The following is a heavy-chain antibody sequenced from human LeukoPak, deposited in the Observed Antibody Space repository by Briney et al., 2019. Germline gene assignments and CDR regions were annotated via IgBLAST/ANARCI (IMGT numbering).Heavy chain of an antibody. CDR3: ARVGLELRYYFDY. V-gene: IGHV3-21*01. Sequence: GRSLRLSCAASGFTFSSYSMNWVHQAPGKGLEWVSSISSSSSYIYYAESVKGRFTISRDNAKNSLYLQMNSLRAEDTAVYYCARVGLELRYYFDYWGQGTLVTVSS. CDR1: GFTFSSYS. J-gene: IGHJ4*02. D-gene: IGHD1-7*01. CDR2: ISSSSSYI.